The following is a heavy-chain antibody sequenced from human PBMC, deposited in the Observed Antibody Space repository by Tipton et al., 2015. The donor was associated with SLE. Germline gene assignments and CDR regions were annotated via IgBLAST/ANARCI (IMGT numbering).Heavy chain of an antibody. CDR1: GFTFSNYW. V-gene: IGHV3-74*02. D-gene: IGHD3-22*01. J-gene: IGHJ4*01. Sequence: VQLVQSGGGLVQPGRSLRLSCAASGFTFSNYWMHWVRQAPGKGLVWVSRIYTDGSRTHYADSVRGRFTISRDNAKNTVYLQMNSLRAEDTATYYCARGDISGYYVDYWGHGTLVTVSS. CDR3: ARGDISGYYVDY. CDR2: IYTDGSRT.